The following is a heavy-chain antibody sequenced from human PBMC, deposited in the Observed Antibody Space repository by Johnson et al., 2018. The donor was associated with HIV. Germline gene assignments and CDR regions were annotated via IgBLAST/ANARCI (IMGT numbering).Heavy chain of an antibody. CDR2: ITYDGTNK. J-gene: IGHJ3*01. CDR3: AKTRMGGILDAFDL. D-gene: IGHD3-10*01. V-gene: IGHV3-30*18. CDR1: GFTFSNYA. Sequence: VHLVESGGGLVQPGGSLRLSCAASGFTFSNYAIHWVRQDPGKGLEWVAGITYDGTNKYYADSVKGRFTLSRDNSKNTLDLQMNSLTIEDTAVFYCAKTRMGGILDAFDLWGQGTMVIVS.